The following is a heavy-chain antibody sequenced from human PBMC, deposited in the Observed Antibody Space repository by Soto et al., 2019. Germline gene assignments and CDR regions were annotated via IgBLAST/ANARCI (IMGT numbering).Heavy chain of an antibody. CDR3: VRDPGYCTNGVCPIFDF. D-gene: IGHD2-8*01. CDR2: FYHSGTT. CDR1: GDSIKNYF. Sequence: QVQLQESGPGLVKASETLSLTCTVSGDSIKNYFWSWVRQPPGKGLEWIGHFYHSGTTNYSPALKSRVTISIDQSKNQFSLRLNSVTAADTAVYFCVRDPGYCTNGVCPIFDFWGQGIPVTVSS. V-gene: IGHV4-59*01. J-gene: IGHJ4*02.